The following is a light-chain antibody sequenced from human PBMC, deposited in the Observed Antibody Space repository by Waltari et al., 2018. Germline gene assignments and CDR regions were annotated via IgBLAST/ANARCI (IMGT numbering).Light chain of an antibody. CDR3: QSHDSSLSGFV. CDR2: GSS. Sequence: QSVLTQPPSVSGAPGQGVTISCTGSSSNIGAGNDVNWYQHLPGTAPKLLIYGSSNRPSGVPDRFFGSKSGTSASLAITGLQAEDEADYYCQSHDSSLSGFVFGTGTKVTVL. J-gene: IGLJ1*01. CDR1: SSNIGAGND. V-gene: IGLV1-40*01.